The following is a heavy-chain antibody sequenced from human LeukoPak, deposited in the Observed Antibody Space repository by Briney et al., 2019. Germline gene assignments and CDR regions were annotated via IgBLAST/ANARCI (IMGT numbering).Heavy chain of an antibody. Sequence: GGSLRLSCAASGFTFSSYSMNWVRQAPGKGLEWVSFISGSSTYIYYADSLKGRFTISRDNAKNSLYLQMSSLRAEDTAVYYCARGTSVSRTTELEIWGQGTMVTVSS. CDR2: ISGSSTYI. J-gene: IGHJ3*02. CDR1: GFTFSSYS. CDR3: ARGTSVSRTTELEI. D-gene: IGHD1-1*01. V-gene: IGHV3-21*01.